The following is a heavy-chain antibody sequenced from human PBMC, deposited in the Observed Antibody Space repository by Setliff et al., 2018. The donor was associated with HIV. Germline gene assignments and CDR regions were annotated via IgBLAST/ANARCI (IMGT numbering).Heavy chain of an antibody. CDR3: ARAREGWKPFAFDY. V-gene: IGHV4-61*09. J-gene: IGHJ4*02. D-gene: IGHD1-1*01. CDR1: GGIISSDSFF. CDR2: ISATGST. Sequence: LSLTCTVSGGIISSDSFFWSWIRQPAGNGLEWIGHISATGSTNYNPSLKSRVTMSLDTSKNQFSLNLNSVTAADAAVYFCARAREGWKPFAFDYWGQGTLVTVSS.